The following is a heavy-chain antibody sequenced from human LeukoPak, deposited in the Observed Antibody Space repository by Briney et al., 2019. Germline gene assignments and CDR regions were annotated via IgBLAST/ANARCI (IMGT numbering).Heavy chain of an antibody. Sequence: GESLKISCKASGYTFTGYYMHWVRQAPGQGLEWMGWINPNTGGTDYAQNFQGRVTMTRDTSISTAYMELSRLRPDDTAVYYCASLPNEDIVVVPAALSNWGQGTLVTVSS. CDR1: GYTFTGYY. V-gene: IGHV1-2*02. J-gene: IGHJ4*02. CDR3: ASLPNEDIVVVPAALSN. CDR2: INPNTGGT. D-gene: IGHD2-2*01.